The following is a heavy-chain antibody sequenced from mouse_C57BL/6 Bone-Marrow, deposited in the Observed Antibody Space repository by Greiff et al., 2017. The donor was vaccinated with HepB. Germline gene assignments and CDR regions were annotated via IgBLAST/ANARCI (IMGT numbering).Heavy chain of an antibody. CDR1: GFSLTSYG. Sequence: QVQLQQSGPGLVQPSQSLSITCTVSGFSLTSYGVHWVRQSPGKGLEWLGVIWSGGSTDYNAAFISRLSISKDNSKSQVFFKMNSLQADDTAIYYCARNFRYDYDGGYYAMDYWGQGTSGTVSS. CDR2: IWSGGST. CDR3: ARNFRYDYDGGYYAMDY. V-gene: IGHV2-2*01. J-gene: IGHJ4*01. D-gene: IGHD2-4*01.